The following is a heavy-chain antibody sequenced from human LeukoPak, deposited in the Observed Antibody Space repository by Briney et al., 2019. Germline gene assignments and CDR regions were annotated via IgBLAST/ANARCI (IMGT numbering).Heavy chain of an antibody. V-gene: IGHV3-30*04. CDR1: GFTFSSYA. CDR2: ISYDGSNK. Sequence: QPGGSLRLSCAASGFTFSSYAMSWVRQVPGKGLEWVAVISYDGSNKYYADSVKGRFTISRDNSKNTLYLQMNSLRAEDTAVYYCARGDCSSTSCYTRGNYGMDVWGQGTTVTVSS. D-gene: IGHD2-2*02. CDR3: ARGDCSSTSCYTRGNYGMDV. J-gene: IGHJ6*02.